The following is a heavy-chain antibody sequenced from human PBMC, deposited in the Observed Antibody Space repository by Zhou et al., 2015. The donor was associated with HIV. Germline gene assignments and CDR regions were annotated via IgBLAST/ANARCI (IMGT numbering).Heavy chain of an antibody. Sequence: QVQLVQSGAEVKKPGSSVKVSCKASGGTFSRYTINWVRQAPGQGLEWMGGIIGIFGAPNYAQKFQGRVTFTADESTSTAYMELRSLRSADTAVYFCARNPSLGGYDYYDSDGYWYFDLVGSWHPGHCLV. CDR1: GGTFSRYT. CDR3: ARNPSLGGYDYYDSDGYWYFDL. CDR2: IIGIFGAP. J-gene: IGHJ2*01. V-gene: IGHV1-69*01. D-gene: IGHD3-22*01.